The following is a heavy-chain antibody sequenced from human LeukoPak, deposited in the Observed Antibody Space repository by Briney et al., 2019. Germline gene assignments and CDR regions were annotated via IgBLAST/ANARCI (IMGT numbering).Heavy chain of an antibody. Sequence: SETLSLTCTVSGGSINSGSYYWSWIRQPAGKGLEWIGRIYTSGSTNYNPSLKSRVTISVDTSKNQFSLKLSSVTAADTAVYYCARVPAAGTRAFDIWGQGTMVTVSS. J-gene: IGHJ3*02. CDR2: IYTSGST. V-gene: IGHV4-61*02. D-gene: IGHD6-13*01. CDR1: GGSINSGSYY. CDR3: ARVPAAGTRAFDI.